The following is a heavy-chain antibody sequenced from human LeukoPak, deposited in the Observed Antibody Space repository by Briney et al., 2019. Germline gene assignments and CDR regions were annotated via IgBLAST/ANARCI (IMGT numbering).Heavy chain of an antibody. CDR2: INHSGST. Sequence: SETLSLTCAVYGGSFSGYYWSWIRQPPGKGLEWIGEINHSGSTNYNPSLKSRVTISVDTSKNQFSLKLSSVTAADTAVYYCVGDSSSSPHYSDPWGQGTLVTVSS. J-gene: IGHJ5*02. CDR3: VGDSSSSPHYSDP. CDR1: GGSFSGYY. V-gene: IGHV4-34*01. D-gene: IGHD6-6*01.